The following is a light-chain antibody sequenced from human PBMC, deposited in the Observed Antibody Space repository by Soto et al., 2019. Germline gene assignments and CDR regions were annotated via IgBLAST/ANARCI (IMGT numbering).Light chain of an antibody. V-gene: IGKV3-15*01. CDR3: QQYNNWPRGT. CDR2: GAS. CDR1: QSVSSN. Sequence: EIVMTQSPATLSVSPGERATLSCRASQSVSSNFAWYQQKPGQAPRLLIYGASTRATGIPARFSGSGSGTEFTLTISSLQSEDFAVYYCQQYNNWPRGTFGQGTKVEI. J-gene: IGKJ1*01.